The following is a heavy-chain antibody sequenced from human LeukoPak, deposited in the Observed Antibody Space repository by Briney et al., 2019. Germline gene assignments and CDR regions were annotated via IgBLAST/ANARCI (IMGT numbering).Heavy chain of an antibody. CDR2: IKQDGSEK. CDR1: GLTFSNYW. V-gene: IGHV3-7*03. Sequence: GGSLRLSCAASGLTFSNYWMDWVRQAPGKGLEWVANIKQDGSEKNYVDSVKGRFIISRDNAKNSLYLQMNSLGAEDTAVYYCARDSNYDTSGHYYWGQGTLVTVSS. CDR3: ARDSNYDTSGHYY. D-gene: IGHD3-22*01. J-gene: IGHJ4*02.